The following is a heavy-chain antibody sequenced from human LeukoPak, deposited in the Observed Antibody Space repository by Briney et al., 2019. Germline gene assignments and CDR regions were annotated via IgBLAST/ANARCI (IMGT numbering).Heavy chain of an antibody. V-gene: IGHV1-8*02. CDR1: GYTFTGYY. D-gene: IGHD1-26*01. CDR3: ARVGSSGSYYYSYYYMDV. CDR2: MDPNSGNT. J-gene: IGHJ6*03. Sequence: ASVKVSCKASGYTFTGYYMHWVRQAPGQGLEWMGWMDPNSGNTGYAQKFQGRVTITRNTSISTAYMELSSLRSEDTAVYYCARVGSSGSYYYSYYYMDVWGKGTTVTVSS.